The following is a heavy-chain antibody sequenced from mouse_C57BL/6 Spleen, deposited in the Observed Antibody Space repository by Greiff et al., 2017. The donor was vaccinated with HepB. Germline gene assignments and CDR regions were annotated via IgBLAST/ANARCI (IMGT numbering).Heavy chain of an antibody. CDR3: ARTNPWFAY. CDR1: GFTFSSYA. CDR2: ISDGGSYT. D-gene: IGHD1-3*01. Sequence: EVQGVEPGGGLVKPGGSLKLSCAASGFTFSSYAMSWVRQTPEKRLEWVATISDGGSYTDYPDNVKGRFTISGDKANNNVYLQMSHLKSEDTAMYYCARTNPWFAYWGQGTLVTVSA. J-gene: IGHJ3*01. V-gene: IGHV5-4*01.